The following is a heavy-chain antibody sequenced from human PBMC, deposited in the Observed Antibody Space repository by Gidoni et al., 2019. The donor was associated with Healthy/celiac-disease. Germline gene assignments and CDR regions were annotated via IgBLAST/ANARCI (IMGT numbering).Heavy chain of an antibody. Sequence: EVQLVESGGGLVKPGGSLRLSCAASGSTFSSYSMNWVRQAPGKGLEWVSSISSSSSYIYYADSVKGRFTISRDNAKNSLYLQMNSLRAEDTAVYYCARDYSTGDWFDPWGQGTLVTVSS. CDR3: ARDYSTGDWFDP. CDR1: GSTFSSYS. J-gene: IGHJ5*02. D-gene: IGHD2-8*02. V-gene: IGHV3-21*01. CDR2: ISSSSSYI.